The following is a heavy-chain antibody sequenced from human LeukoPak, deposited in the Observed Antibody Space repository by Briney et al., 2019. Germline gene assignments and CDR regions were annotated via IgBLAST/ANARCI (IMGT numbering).Heavy chain of an antibody. Sequence: SETLSLTCTVSGAFIGSYYWSWIRQAPGKGLEWIGYISPTAYIIYTPSLKSRVTISREMSANQFSLILSSVTAEDTAVYYCTRHDVVPVIGHGMAVWGQGTTVTVSS. D-gene: IGHD3-16*02. CDR3: TRHDVVPVIGHGMAV. J-gene: IGHJ6*02. CDR1: GAFIGSYY. V-gene: IGHV4-59*08. CDR2: ISPTAYI.